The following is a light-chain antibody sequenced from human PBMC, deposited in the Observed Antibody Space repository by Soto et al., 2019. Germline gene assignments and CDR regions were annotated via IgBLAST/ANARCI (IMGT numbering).Light chain of an antibody. V-gene: IGLV2-14*01. CDR2: DVS. CDR3: SSYTSSSTL. J-gene: IGLJ2*01. CDR1: SSDVGAYNY. Sequence: QYALTQPASVSVSPGESITISCNRTSSDVGAYNYVSWYQQYPGKVPKIVIYDVSNRPSGVSNRFSGSKSANTASLTISGLQAEDEANYYCSSYTSSSTLFGGGTKVTVL.